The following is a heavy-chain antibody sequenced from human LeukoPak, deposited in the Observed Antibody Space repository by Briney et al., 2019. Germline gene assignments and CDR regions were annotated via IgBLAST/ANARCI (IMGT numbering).Heavy chain of an antibody. Sequence: GRSLRLSCAGSGFIFSNYEMNWVRQAPGKGLEWVSYISSTGSDIYYADSVKGRFTISRDNAENSLYLQMNSLRAEDTAVYYCARDLPTGTYRAYFDNWGQGTLVTVSS. V-gene: IGHV3-48*03. J-gene: IGHJ4*02. CDR3: ARDLPTGTYRAYFDN. CDR2: ISSTGSDI. D-gene: IGHD1-26*01. CDR1: GFIFSNYE.